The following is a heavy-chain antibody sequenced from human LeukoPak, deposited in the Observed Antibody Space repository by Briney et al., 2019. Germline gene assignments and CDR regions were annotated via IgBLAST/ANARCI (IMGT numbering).Heavy chain of an antibody. CDR3: ARGYCSGGSCYSGKTSLDY. CDR2: IYSGGST. Sequence: PGGSLRLSCAASGFTVSSNYMSWVRQAPGKGLEWVSVIYSGGSTYYADSVKGRFTISRDNSKNTLYLQMNSLRAEDTAVYYCARGYCSGGSCYSGKTSLDYWGQGTLVTVSS. D-gene: IGHD2-15*01. CDR1: GFTVSSNY. J-gene: IGHJ4*02. V-gene: IGHV3-53*01.